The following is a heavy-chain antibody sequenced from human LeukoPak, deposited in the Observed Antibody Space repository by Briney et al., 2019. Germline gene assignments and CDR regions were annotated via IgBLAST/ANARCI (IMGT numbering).Heavy chain of an antibody. CDR2: IYYSGIT. D-gene: IGHD3-10*01. CDR3: ARHQEAMVRGVLYYMDV. CDR1: GGSISSSSYY. Sequence: SETLSLTCTVSGGSISSSSYYWGWIRQPPGKGLEWIGSIYYSGITYRNPSLKSRVTVSVYTPTNQFSLRLSSVTAADTAAHYCARHQEAMVRGVLYYMDVWGKGTTVTISS. V-gene: IGHV4-39*01. J-gene: IGHJ6*03.